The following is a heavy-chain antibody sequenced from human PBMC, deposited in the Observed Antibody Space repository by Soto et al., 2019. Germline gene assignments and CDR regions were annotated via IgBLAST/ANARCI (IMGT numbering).Heavy chain of an antibody. CDR3: AREAYKRGATNPFFDY. J-gene: IGHJ4*02. D-gene: IGHD1-26*01. V-gene: IGHV4-31*03. CDR1: GGSFSSDSFI. Sequence: SETLHLTCSVSGGSFSSDSFIWSWVRQFPGKGLEWIGYIYYSGTTYYNPSLRSRVIMSVDTSKNQFSLKLSSVTAADTAVYYCAREAYKRGATNPFFDYWGQGTLVTVSS. CDR2: IYYSGTT.